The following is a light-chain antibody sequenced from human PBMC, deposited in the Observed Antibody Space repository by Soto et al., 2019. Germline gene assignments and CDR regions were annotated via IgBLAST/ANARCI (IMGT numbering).Light chain of an antibody. V-gene: IGKV4-1*01. CDR1: RSVRFSSNSKNA. Sequence: DIVMTQSPDSLDVSLGERATINCKSSRSVRFSSNSKNALAWYQQRPGQPPKLLFYWASTRESGVPDRFSGSGSGKDFTLTISALQAEDVAVYYCQQYFVTPPTFGGGTKVEIK. J-gene: IGKJ4*01. CDR2: WAS. CDR3: QQYFVTPPT.